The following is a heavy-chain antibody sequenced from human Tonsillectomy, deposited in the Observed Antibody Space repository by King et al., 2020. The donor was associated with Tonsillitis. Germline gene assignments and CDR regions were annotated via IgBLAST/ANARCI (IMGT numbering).Heavy chain of an antibody. CDR1: GGSIRSYY. CDR2: VYYCGNT. Sequence: QLQESGPGLVKPSETLSLTCTVSGGSIRSYYWSWIRPPPGKGLEWMGSVYYCGNTNYNPALKSKVTISVATSKNQLSLKLTSVPASATAVYYCARHIGASRAFDIWGKGTMVSVSS. CDR3: ARHIGASRAFDI. D-gene: IGHD3-3*01. V-gene: IGHV4-59*08. J-gene: IGHJ3*02.